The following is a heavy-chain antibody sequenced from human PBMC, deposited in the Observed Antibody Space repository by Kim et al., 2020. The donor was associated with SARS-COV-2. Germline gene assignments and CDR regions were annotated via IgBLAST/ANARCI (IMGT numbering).Heavy chain of an antibody. D-gene: IGHD3-10*01. CDR2: ISSTSSFI. CDR1: GFTFSTYS. Sequence: GGSLRLSCAASGFTFSTYSMNWVRQAPGKGLEWVSTISSTSSFIDYGDSVKGRFTISRDNAKNSLYLQMNSLRAEDTAVYYCATRAGSYPRYWGQGTLVTVSS. V-gene: IGHV3-21*01. J-gene: IGHJ4*02. CDR3: ATRAGSYPRY.